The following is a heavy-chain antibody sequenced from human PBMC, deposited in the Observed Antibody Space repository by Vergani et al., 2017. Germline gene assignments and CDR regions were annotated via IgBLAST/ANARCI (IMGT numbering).Heavy chain of an antibody. V-gene: IGHV1-2*02. CDR1: GYTFTGYY. D-gene: IGHD5-18*01. Sequence: QVQLVQSGAEVKKPGASVKVSCKASGYTFTGYYMHWVRQAPGQGLEWMGWINPNSGGTNYAQKFQGRVTMTRDTSISTAYMELNSLRAEDTAVYYCARDGGDTAMVDYWGQGTLVTVSS. J-gene: IGHJ4*02. CDR2: INPNSGGT. CDR3: ARDGGDTAMVDY.